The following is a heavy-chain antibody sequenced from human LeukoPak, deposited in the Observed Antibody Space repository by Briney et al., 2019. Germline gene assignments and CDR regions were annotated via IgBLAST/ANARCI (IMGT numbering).Heavy chain of an antibody. CDR3: ATETIGRHYDY. CDR1: GFTLSSCG. V-gene: IGHV3-21*01. Sequence: PGGSLRPSCAASGFTLSSCGFNWVRQAPGKGLEWVSSIGPTGTDRYYADSVRGRFTIFRDNAKNSMYLQMDSLRDEDTAVYYCATETIGRHYDYWGQGTLLTVSS. J-gene: IGHJ4*02. CDR2: IGPTGTDR. D-gene: IGHD1-14*01.